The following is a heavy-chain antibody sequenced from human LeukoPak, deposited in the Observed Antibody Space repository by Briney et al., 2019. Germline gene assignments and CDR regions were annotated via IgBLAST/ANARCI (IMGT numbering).Heavy chain of an antibody. J-gene: IGHJ4*02. Sequence: ASVKVSCKASGYTFTGYYIHWVRQAPGQGLEWMGWINPNSGGTNYAQQFQGRVTMTRDTSISTACMELSRLRSDDTAVYYCARDLGDSGYDSGDYWGQGTLVTVSS. V-gene: IGHV1-2*02. CDR3: ARDLGDSGYDSGDY. D-gene: IGHD5-12*01. CDR1: GYTFTGYY. CDR2: INPNSGGT.